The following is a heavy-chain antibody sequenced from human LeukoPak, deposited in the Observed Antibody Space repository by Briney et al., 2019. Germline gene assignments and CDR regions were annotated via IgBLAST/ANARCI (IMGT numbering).Heavy chain of an antibody. J-gene: IGHJ4*02. CDR2: INPGGSSI. D-gene: IGHD1-14*01. V-gene: IGHV3-74*01. Sequence: PGGSLRLSCAASGFTFSSYWMHWVRQVPGKGMVWVARINPGGSSITYADSVKGRFSISRDNAKNTLYLQRDSLRAEDTGVYYCARSNQADDYWGQGTLVTVSS. CDR1: GFTFSSYW. CDR3: ARSNQADDY.